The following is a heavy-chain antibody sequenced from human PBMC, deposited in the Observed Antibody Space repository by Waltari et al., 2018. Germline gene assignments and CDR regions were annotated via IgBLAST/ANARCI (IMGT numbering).Heavy chain of an antibody. CDR2: INQNASP. CDR1: GGSFSGYY. D-gene: IGHD6-19*01. CDR3: ARGWLQVAPPYYYYMDV. V-gene: IGHV4-34*01. Sequence: QVQLLQWGAGLLKPSETLSLTCAVYGGSFSGYYLGRLRQRPGKGLEWLGEINQNASPDYNPSLKSRATISIETSKNQFSLKLDSVTAADTGVYYCARGWLQVAPPYYYYMDVWDRGTAVTVSS. J-gene: IGHJ6*03.